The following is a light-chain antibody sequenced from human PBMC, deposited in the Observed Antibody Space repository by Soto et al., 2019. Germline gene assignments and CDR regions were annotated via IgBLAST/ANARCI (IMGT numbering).Light chain of an antibody. CDR1: SSNIGAGYD. J-gene: IGLJ2*01. V-gene: IGLV1-40*01. CDR3: QSYDSSLSGCV. Sequence: QLVLTQPPSVSGAPGQRVTISCTGSSSNIGAGYDVHWYQQLPGTAPKLLIYGNSNRPSGVPDRFSGSKSGTSASQAITGLQAEDEADYYCQSYDSSLSGCVFGGGTKLTVL. CDR2: GNS.